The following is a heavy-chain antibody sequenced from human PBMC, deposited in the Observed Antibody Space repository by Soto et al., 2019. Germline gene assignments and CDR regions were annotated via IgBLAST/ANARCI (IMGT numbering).Heavy chain of an antibody. CDR3: ARFLWFGESYCMDV. CDR1: GYTFSSYG. J-gene: IGHJ6*02. Sequence: ASVKVSCEASGYTFSSYGVNWVRQAPGQGLEWMGWINGYNGNTNYAQKLQGRVTMTTDTSTSTAYMELRSLRSDDTAVYYCARFLWFGESYCMDVWGQGTTVTVSS. CDR2: INGYNGNT. V-gene: IGHV1-18*01. D-gene: IGHD3-10*01.